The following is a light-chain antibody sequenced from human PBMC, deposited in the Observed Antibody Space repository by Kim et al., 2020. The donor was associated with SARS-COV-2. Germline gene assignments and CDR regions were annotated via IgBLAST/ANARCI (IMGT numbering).Light chain of an antibody. J-gene: IGLJ2*01. V-gene: IGLV3-19*01. CDR2: GKN. CDR3: NSRDSSGDYVI. CDR1: SLRTKY. Sequence: SSELTQDPAVSVALGQTVRITCQGDSLRTKYAGWYQQKPGQTPILVIYGKNNRPSGIPDRFSGSSSGNTASLTITGAQAEDEADYYCNSRDSSGDYVIFGGGTKLTVL.